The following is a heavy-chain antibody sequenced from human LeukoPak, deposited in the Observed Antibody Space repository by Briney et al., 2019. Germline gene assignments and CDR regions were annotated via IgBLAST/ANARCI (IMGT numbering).Heavy chain of an antibody. J-gene: IGHJ4*02. CDR3: ARGIKVKILILTGIAAVVFDY. CDR1: GGSNSSYY. V-gene: IGHV4-59*01. CDR2: IYYSGST. D-gene: IGHD6-13*01. Sequence: SETLSLTCTVSGGSNSSYYWSWIRQPPGKGLEWIGYIYYSGSTNYNPSLKSRVTISVDTSKNQFSLKLSSVTAADTAVYYCARGIKVKILILTGIAAVVFDYWGQGTLVTVSS.